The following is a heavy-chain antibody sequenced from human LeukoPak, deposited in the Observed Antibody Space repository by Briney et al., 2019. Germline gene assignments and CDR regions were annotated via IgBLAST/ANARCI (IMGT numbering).Heavy chain of an antibody. D-gene: IGHD3-22*01. CDR3: ARALYYYDSSGYYTPG. CDR1: GFTFSSYE. V-gene: IGHV3-48*03. Sequence: PGGSLRLSCAASGFTFSSYEMNWVRQAPGKGLEWVSYISSSGSTKYYVDSVKGRFTISRDNAKNSLYLQMNTLRAEDTAFYYCARALYYYDSSGYYTPGWGQGTLVTVSS. CDR2: ISSSGSTK. J-gene: IGHJ4*02.